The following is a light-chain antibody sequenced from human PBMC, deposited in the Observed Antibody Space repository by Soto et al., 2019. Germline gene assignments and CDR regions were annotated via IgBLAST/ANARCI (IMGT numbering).Light chain of an antibody. CDR1: SSDVGGYNF. CDR3: CSYAGSYTL. CDR2: DVN. Sequence: HSVLTQPRSVSGSPGQSVTISCTGTSSDVGGYNFVSWYQQHPGKVPKLIIYDVNQRPSGVPDRFSASKSGNTASLTISGLQAEDEADYYCCSYAGSYTLFGGGTKLTVL. J-gene: IGLJ2*01. V-gene: IGLV2-11*01.